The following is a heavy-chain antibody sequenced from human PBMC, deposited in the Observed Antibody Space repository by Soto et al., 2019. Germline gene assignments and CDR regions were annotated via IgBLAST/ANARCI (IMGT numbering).Heavy chain of an antibody. CDR2: IIPILGIA. V-gene: IGHV1-69*02. CDR1: GGTFSSYT. J-gene: IGHJ4*02. Sequence: ASVKVSCKASGGTFSSYTISWVRQAPGQGLEWMGRIIPILGIANYAQKFQGRVTITADKSTSTAYMELSSLRSEDTAVYYCARATKTGQNNEATFDYWGQGTLVTVSS. CDR3: ARATKTGQNNEATFDY. D-gene: IGHD1-26*01.